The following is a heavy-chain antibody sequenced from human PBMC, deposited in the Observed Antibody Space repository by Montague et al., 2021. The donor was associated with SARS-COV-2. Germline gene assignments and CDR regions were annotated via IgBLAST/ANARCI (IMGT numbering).Heavy chain of an antibody. CDR3: ARVQRGYYYGLGVSAHFDY. D-gene: IGHD3-10*01. CDR2: VLYNKGT. Sequence: SETLSLTCTVSGVSVTDYYWSWIWQPPGKGLEWVGDVLYNKGTNFNPSLKSRVTISVDTSKSQFSLKLSSVTAADTAVYYCARVQRGYYYGLGVSAHFDYWAQGTLVTVSS. V-gene: IGHV4-59*02. J-gene: IGHJ4*02. CDR1: GVSVTDYY.